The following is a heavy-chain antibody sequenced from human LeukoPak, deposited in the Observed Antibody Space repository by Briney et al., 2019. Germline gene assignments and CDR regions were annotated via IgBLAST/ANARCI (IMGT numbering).Heavy chain of an antibody. CDR2: INHSGST. CDR3: AGYCSSTSCSTLDAFDI. Sequence: PSETLSLTCAVYGGSFSGYYWSWIRQPPGKGLEWIGEINHSGSTNYNPSLKSRVTISVDKSKKKFSLKLSSVTAADTAVYYCAGYCSSTSCSTLDAFDIWGQGTMVTVSS. J-gene: IGHJ3*02. CDR1: GGSFSGYY. V-gene: IGHV4-34*01. D-gene: IGHD2-2*02.